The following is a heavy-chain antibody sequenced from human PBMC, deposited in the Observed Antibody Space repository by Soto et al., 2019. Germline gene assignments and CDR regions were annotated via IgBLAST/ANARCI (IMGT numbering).Heavy chain of an antibody. D-gene: IGHD1-26*01. CDR1: GGTFSSYA. J-gene: IGHJ6*02. V-gene: IGHV1-69*01. Sequence: QVQLVQSGAEVKKPGSSVKVSCKASGGTFSSYAITWVRQAPGQGLEWMGGIIPLFGTANYAQKFQGRVTVTADASTSTAYMELRSLGSEDRAVYYCARGGPGGRDSWSYVRSGGAYNNYHMDVWGQGTTVTVSS. CDR2: IIPLFGTA. CDR3: ARGGPGGRDSWSYVRSGGAYNNYHMDV.